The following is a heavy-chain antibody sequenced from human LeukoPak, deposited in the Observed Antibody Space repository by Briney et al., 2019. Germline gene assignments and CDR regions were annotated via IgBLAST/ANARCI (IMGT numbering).Heavy chain of an antibody. D-gene: IGHD3-16*01. CDR1: GFTFSIYW. CDR3: ARHRGTYYDY. Sequence: PGGSLRLSCAASGFTFSIYWMSWVRQAPGKGLEWVANIKQDGSETYYVVSVRGRFTISRDNAKNSLYLQMNSLRAEDTAVYYCARHRGTYYDYWGQGTLVTVSS. CDR2: IKQDGSET. J-gene: IGHJ4*02. V-gene: IGHV3-7*01.